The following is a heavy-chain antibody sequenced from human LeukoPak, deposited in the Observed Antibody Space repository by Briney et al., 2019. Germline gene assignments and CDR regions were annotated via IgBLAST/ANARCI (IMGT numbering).Heavy chain of an antibody. Sequence: ASVKVSCKASGYTFTSYYMHWVRQAPGQGLEWMGIINPSGGSTSYAQKFQGRVTMTRDMCTSTVYMELSSLRSEDTAVYYCARGRVRGVIDDPWGQGTLVTVSS. V-gene: IGHV1-46*01. D-gene: IGHD3-10*01. J-gene: IGHJ5*02. CDR2: INPSGGST. CDR1: GYTFTSYY. CDR3: ARGRVRGVIDDP.